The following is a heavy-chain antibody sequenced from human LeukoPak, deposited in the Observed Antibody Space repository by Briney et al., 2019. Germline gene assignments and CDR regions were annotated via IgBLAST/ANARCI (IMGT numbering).Heavy chain of an antibody. CDR1: VFTFSSNA. D-gene: IGHD2-21*02. Sequence: GGSLRLSCAASVFTFSSNAMGWVRQAPGQGLEWVSSIKGGGGDPFYADSVKGRFTISRDNSKNTLFLQLNSLRAEDTAVYYCAKGGHDFNPFYWWGQGTLVTVSS. CDR3: AKGGHDFNPFYW. V-gene: IGHV3-23*01. J-gene: IGHJ4*02. CDR2: IKGGGGDP.